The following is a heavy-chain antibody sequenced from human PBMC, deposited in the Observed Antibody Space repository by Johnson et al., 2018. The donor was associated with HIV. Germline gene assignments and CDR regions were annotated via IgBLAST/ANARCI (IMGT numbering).Heavy chain of an antibody. CDR3: ARACRDGDTCDAYDI. CDR1: GFTVSSNY. D-gene: IGHD5-24*01. CDR2: LFSGGTT. J-gene: IGHJ3*02. Sequence: VQLVESGGGLVQPGGSLRLSCAASGFTVSSNYMSWVRQAPGKGLEWVSVLFSGGTTYYADSVKGRFTISRDNSKNTLFLQMNSLRAEDTAVFYCARACRDGDTCDAYDIWGQGTMVTVSS. V-gene: IGHV3-66*01.